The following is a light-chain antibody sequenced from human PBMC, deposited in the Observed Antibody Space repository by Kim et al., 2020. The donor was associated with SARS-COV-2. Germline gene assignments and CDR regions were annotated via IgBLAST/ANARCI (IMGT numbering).Light chain of an antibody. Sequence: DIQMTQSPSTLSASAGDTVTISCRASESFSSWLAWYQQKPGKAPNLLIYKASNLESGVPSRFSGSESGTEFTLTITSLQPDDFATYYCQQYYIFPYTFGQGTKLEI. V-gene: IGKV1-5*03. CDR2: KAS. CDR3: QQYYIFPYT. J-gene: IGKJ2*01. CDR1: ESFSSW.